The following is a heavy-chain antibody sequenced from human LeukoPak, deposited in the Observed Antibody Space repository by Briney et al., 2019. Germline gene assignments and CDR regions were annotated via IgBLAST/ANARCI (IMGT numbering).Heavy chain of an antibody. D-gene: IGHD4-23*01. CDR2: IFYSGST. CDR1: GVSIDSTYYY. V-gene: IGHV4-39*07. CDR3: ASPPRWAPSVGYYFDC. J-gene: IGHJ4*02. Sequence: SETLSLTCTVSGVSIDSTYYYWSWIRQPPGKGLEWIGSIFYSGSTYYNPSLKSRVTISVDTSKNQFSLNLSSVTAADTAMYYCASPPRWAPSVGYYFDCWGQGTLVTVSS.